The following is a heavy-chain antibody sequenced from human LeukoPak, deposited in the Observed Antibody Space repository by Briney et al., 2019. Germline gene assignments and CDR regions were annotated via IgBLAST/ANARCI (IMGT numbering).Heavy chain of an antibody. CDR3: ARDTGYLGSNYGMDV. Sequence: SETLSLTCTVSGGSISSYYWSWIRQPPGRGLEWIGYIFYSGSTNCNPSLKSRVTISVDTSKNQFSLNLSSVTAADTAIYYCARDTGYLGSNYGMDVWGQGTTVTVSS. J-gene: IGHJ6*02. CDR1: GGSISSYY. V-gene: IGHV4-59*01. D-gene: IGHD3-22*01. CDR2: IFYSGST.